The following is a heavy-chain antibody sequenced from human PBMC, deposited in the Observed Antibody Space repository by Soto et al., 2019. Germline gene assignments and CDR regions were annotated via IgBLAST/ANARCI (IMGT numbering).Heavy chain of an antibody. J-gene: IGHJ4*02. CDR1: GFTFSSYG. V-gene: IGHV3-33*01. D-gene: IGHD5-18*01. CDR2: IWYDGSNK. CDR3: ARDDYSYGPEEAIFDY. Sequence: PGGSLRLSCAASGFTFSSYGMHWVRQAPGKGLEWVAVIWYDGSNKYYADSVKGRFTISRDNSKNTLYLQMNSLRAEDTAVYYCARDDYSYGPEEAIFDYWGQGTLVTAPQ.